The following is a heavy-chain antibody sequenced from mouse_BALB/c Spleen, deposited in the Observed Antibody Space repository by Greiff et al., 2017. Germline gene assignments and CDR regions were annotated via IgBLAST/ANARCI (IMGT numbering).Heavy chain of an antibody. CDR3: ARHPHRHSFDY. V-gene: IGHV5-12-2*01. CDR2: ISNGGGST. Sequence: EVQVVESGGGLVQPGGSLKLSCAASGFTFSSYTMSWVRQTPEKRLEWVAYISNGGGSTYYPDTVTGRFTISRDNAKNTLYLQMSSLKSEDTAMYYCARHPHRHSFDYWGQGTTLTVSA. J-gene: IGHJ2*01. CDR1: GFTFSSYT.